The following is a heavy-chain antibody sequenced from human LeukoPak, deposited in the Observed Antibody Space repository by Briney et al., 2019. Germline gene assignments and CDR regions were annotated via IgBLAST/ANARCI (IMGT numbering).Heavy chain of an antibody. CDR3: ARASIARPPTRAKYYFDY. D-gene: IGHD6-6*01. V-gene: IGHV4-34*01. Sequence: IREPPXKGLEWIXEINHSGSTNYNPSLKSRVTISVDTSKNQFSLKLSSVTAADTAVYYCARASIARPPTRAKYYFDYWGQGTLVTVSS. CDR2: INHSGST. J-gene: IGHJ4*02.